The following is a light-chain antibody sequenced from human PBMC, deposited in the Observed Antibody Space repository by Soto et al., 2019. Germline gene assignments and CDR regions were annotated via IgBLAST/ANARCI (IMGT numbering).Light chain of an antibody. V-gene: IGKV3-20*01. CDR2: GAS. CDR3: QHYGTSAYT. CDR1: QSVSSN. Sequence: EIMMTQSPGTLSASPGERATLSCRASQSVSSNLAWYQQKPGQAPRLLIYGASSRATGIPDRFSGSGSGTDFTLTIRRLEPEDFAVYYCQHYGTSAYTFGQGTTLEIK. J-gene: IGKJ2*01.